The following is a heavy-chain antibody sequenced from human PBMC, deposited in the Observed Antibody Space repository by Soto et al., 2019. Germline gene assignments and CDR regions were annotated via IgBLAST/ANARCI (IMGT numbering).Heavy chain of an antibody. V-gene: IGHV3-64D*08. CDR3: VQGAGYCTNGVCYSPLY. J-gene: IGHJ4*02. D-gene: IGHD2-8*01. Sequence: PGGSLRLSCSASGFTFSSYAMHWVRQAPGKGLEYVSAISSNGGSTYYADSVKGRFTISRDNSKNTLYLQMSSLRAEDTAVYYCVQGAGYCTNGVCYSPLYWGQGTLVTVSS. CDR2: ISSNGGST. CDR1: GFTFSSYA.